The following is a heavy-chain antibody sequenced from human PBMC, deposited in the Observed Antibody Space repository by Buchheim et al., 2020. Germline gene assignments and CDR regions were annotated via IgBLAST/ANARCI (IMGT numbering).Heavy chain of an antibody. CDR1: GFTFSSYG. V-gene: IGHV3-30*18. Sequence: QVQLVESGGGVVQPGRSLRLSCAASGFTFSSYGMHWVRQAPGKGLEWVAVISYDGSNKYYVDSVKGRFTISRDNSKNTLYLKRNSLRAEDTAVYYCAKDRYFDWLLSWGQGTL. CDR3: AKDRYFDWLLS. D-gene: IGHD3-9*01. CDR2: ISYDGSNK. J-gene: IGHJ4*02.